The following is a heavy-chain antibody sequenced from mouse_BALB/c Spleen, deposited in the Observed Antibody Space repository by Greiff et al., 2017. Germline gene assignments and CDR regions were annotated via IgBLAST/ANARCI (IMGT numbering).Heavy chain of an antibody. CDR1: GYTFTSYW. J-gene: IGHJ2*01. CDR2: INPSNGRT. Sequence: QVQLQQPGAELVKPGASVKLSCKASGYTFTSYWMHWVKQRPGQGLEWIGEINPSNGRTNYNEKFKSKATLTVDKSSSTAYMQLSSLTSEDSAVYYCARFYYGNFDWGQGTTLTVSS. V-gene: IGHV1S81*02. CDR3: ARFYYGNFD. D-gene: IGHD2-1*01.